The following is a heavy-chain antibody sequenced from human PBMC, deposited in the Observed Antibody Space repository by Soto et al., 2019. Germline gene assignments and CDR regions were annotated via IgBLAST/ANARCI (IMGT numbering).Heavy chain of an antibody. D-gene: IGHD2-2*02. CDR3: AGTREIPYYHGMDV. CDR1: GGTLSSYA. J-gene: IGHJ6*02. V-gene: IGHV1-69*13. Sequence: VASVKVSCKAPGGTLSSYAINWVRQAPGQGLEWMGGIIPIFGSANYAPKFQGRVTISADESTSTAYMEVSSLRSEDTAVYYCAGTREIPYYHGMDVWGQGTTVTVSS. CDR2: IIPIFGSA.